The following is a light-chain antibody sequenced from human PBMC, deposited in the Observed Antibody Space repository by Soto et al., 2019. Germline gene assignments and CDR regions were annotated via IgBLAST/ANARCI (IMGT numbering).Light chain of an antibody. J-gene: IGKJ4*01. CDR2: EKS. V-gene: IGKV1-9*01. Sequence: DIQLTQSPSVLSASVGDRVSISCRASQDIAHNLNWYQIKPGRAPKLLIFEKSTLLYGVPSRFSGSGSETEFTLTISSLQPEDFATYSCQQYSAHPLPFGGGTRVEIK. CDR1: QDIAHN. CDR3: QQYSAHPLP.